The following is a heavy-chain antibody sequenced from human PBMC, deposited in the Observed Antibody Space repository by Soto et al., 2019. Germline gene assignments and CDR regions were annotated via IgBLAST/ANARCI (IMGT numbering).Heavy chain of an antibody. CDR2: ISAYNGNT. Sequence: ASVKVSCKASGYTFTSYGISWVRQAPGQGLEWMGWISAYNGNTNYAQKLQGRVTMTTDTSTSTAYMELRSLRSDDTAVYYCARELSDSGWVPTYFDYWGQGTLVTVSS. D-gene: IGHD6-19*01. J-gene: IGHJ4*02. CDR3: ARELSDSGWVPTYFDY. V-gene: IGHV1-18*01. CDR1: GYTFTSYG.